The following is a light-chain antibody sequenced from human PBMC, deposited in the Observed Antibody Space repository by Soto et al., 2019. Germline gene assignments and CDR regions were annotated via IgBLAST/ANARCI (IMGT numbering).Light chain of an antibody. V-gene: IGKV1-8*01. J-gene: IGKJ1*01. Sequence: AIRMTQSPSSLSASTGDRVTITCRASQGISSYLAWYQQKPGKAPKLLIYAASTLQSGVPSRFSGSGSGTDFTLTVICLQSEDYATYYCQQCYSYPPWTFVQATKVEIK. CDR2: AAS. CDR1: QGISSY. CDR3: QQCYSYPPWT.